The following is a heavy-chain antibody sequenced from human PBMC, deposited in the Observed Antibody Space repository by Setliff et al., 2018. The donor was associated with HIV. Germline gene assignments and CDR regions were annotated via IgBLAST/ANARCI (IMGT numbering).Heavy chain of an antibody. D-gene: IGHD3-3*01. CDR1: GYTFTNYY. Sequence: RASVKVSCKASGYTFTNYYMHWVRQAPGQGLEWMGIINPSGGSTSYQQIFQGRVTMTRDTSTSTVYMELSSLRSEDTAVYYCARGSSALTMRGFYDFWSATRDAWDYWGQGTLVTVSS. CDR2: INPSGGST. J-gene: IGHJ4*02. CDR3: ARGSSALTMRGFYDFWSATRDAWDY. V-gene: IGHV1-46*01.